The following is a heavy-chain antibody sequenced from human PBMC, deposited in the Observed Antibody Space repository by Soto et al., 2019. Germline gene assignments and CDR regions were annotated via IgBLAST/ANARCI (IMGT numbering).Heavy chain of an antibody. D-gene: IGHD3-22*01. J-gene: IGHJ3*02. CDR2: IIPILGIA. Sequence: QVQLVQSGAEVKKPGSSVKVSCKASGGTFSSYSISWVRQAPGQGLEWMGRIIPILGIAKYAQKFQGRVTITADKSTSTAYMERSSLRSEDTAVYYCARDGDTRGYYPHDAFDIWGQGTMVTVSS. V-gene: IGHV1-69*08. CDR3: ARDGDTRGYYPHDAFDI. CDR1: GGTFSSYS.